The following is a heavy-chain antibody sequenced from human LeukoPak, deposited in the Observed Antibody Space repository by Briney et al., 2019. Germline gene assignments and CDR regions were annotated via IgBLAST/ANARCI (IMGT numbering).Heavy chain of an antibody. CDR3: ARGDGSGYYYPKHYSFDY. Sequence: PGGSLRLSCAASGFTFSSYALHWVRQAPGKGLEWVALITYDGSNKYYADSVKGRFTISRDNSKNTLYVQMNSLRLDDTAVYYCARGDGSGYYYPKHYSFDYWGQGTLVTVSS. CDR2: ITYDGSNK. V-gene: IGHV3-30-3*01. J-gene: IGHJ4*02. CDR1: GFTFSSYA. D-gene: IGHD3-22*01.